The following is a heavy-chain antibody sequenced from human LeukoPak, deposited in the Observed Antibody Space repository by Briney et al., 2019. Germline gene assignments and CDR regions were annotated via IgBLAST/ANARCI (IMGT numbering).Heavy chain of an antibody. CDR2: MNPNSGNT. Sequence: ASVKVFCKASGYTFTSYDINWVRQATGQGLEWMGWMNPNSGNTGYAQKFQGRVTMTRNTSISTAYMELSSLRSEDTAVYYCARVSAMVRGVIRATALGYWGQGTLVTVSS. V-gene: IGHV1-8*01. CDR3: ARVSAMVRGVIRATALGY. J-gene: IGHJ4*02. CDR1: GYTFTSYD. D-gene: IGHD3-10*01.